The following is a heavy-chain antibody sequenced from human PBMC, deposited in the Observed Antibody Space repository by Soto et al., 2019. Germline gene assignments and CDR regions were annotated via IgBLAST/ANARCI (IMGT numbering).Heavy chain of an antibody. V-gene: IGHV3-23*01. CDR1: GFTFSSYA. CDR2: ISGSGGST. CDR3: ASGAVVPAAISRFDY. J-gene: IGHJ4*02. D-gene: IGHD2-2*01. Sequence: EVQLLESGGGLVQPGGSLRLSCAASGFTFSSYAMSWVRQAPGKGLEWVSAISGSGGSTYYADSVKGRFTISRDNSKTTLYLQMNTLRAEDTAVYFCASGAVVPAAISRFDYWGQGTIVTVSS.